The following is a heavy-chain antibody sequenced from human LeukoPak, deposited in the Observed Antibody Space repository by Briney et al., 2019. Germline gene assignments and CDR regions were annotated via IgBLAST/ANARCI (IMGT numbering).Heavy chain of an antibody. CDR2: TVGGRPDT. V-gene: IGHV3-23*01. J-gene: IGHJ4*02. D-gene: IGHD2-8*02. CDR1: GFTFSNYA. Sequence: GGSLRLSCAASGFTFSNYAMSWVRQTPGKGLEWVAATVGGRPDTYHAESVKGRFTVSRDDSRDTLFLQMNRLSVDDTAIYYCTKAPLRSCSGAFCYPFDYWGQGTLVTVSS. CDR3: TKAPLRSCSGAFCYPFDY.